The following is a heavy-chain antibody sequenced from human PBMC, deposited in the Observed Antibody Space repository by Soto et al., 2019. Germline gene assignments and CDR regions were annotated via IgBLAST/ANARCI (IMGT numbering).Heavy chain of an antibody. D-gene: IGHD6-19*01. CDR2: VSHDGRNT. J-gene: IGHJ4*02. Sequence: VQLVESGGGVVQPGRSLRLSCAASGFTFSDYATHWVRQAPGKGLEWVAVVSHDGRNTHYADSVKGRFTISRDSSKNTVSLEMTSLSAEDTAVYYCAKGGRQWLVTSDFNYWGQGALVTVSS. V-gene: IGHV3-30*18. CDR1: GFTFSDYA. CDR3: AKGGRQWLVTSDFNY.